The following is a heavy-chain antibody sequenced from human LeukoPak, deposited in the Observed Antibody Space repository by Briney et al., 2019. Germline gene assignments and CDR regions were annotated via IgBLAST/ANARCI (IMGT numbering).Heavy chain of an antibody. CDR1: GFTFSSYA. D-gene: IGHD4-17*01. Sequence: GGSLRLSCAASGFTFSSYAMHWVRQAPGKGLEWVAVISYDGSNKYYADSVKGRFTISRDNSKNTLYLQMNSLRAEDTAVYYCAREGDYGDLALDYWGQGTLVTVSS. J-gene: IGHJ4*02. V-gene: IGHV3-30-3*01. CDR2: ISYDGSNK. CDR3: AREGDYGDLALDY.